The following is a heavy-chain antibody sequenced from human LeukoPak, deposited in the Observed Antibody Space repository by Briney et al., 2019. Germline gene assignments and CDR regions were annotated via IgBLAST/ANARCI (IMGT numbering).Heavy chain of an antibody. CDR3: ARDGVWFWEFFDY. D-gene: IGHD3-10*01. V-gene: IGHV3-7*04. Sequence: GRTLRLSCAASGFTFNTYWMSWVRQAPGKGLEWVANIKQDESEMHYVNSVKGRFTISRDNAKNSLYLQMNSLRAEDTAVYYCARDGVWFWEFFDYWGQGTLVTVSS. J-gene: IGHJ4*02. CDR1: GFTFNTYW. CDR2: IKQDESEM.